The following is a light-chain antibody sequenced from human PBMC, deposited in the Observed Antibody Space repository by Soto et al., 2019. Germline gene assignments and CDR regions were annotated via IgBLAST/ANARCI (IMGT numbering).Light chain of an antibody. V-gene: IGKV1-5*03. Sequence: DIQMTQFPSTLAASVGDRVTITCRARQNINRWLAWYQQRPGKAPNLLIHKASTLEVGVTSSFSGSASGTEFTLTIRSLQPDDFAVYFCLQYNVYPLSFGGGTKVEIK. CDR3: LQYNVYPLS. J-gene: IGKJ4*01. CDR2: KAS. CDR1: QNINRW.